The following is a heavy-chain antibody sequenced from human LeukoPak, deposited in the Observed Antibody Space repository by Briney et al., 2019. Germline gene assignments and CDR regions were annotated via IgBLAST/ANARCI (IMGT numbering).Heavy chain of an antibody. Sequence: ASVKVSCKASGGTFSSYAISWVRQAPGQGLEWMGRINPNSGGTNYAQKFQGRVTMTRDTSISTAYMELSRLRSDDTAVYYCARGLVGIAVAGTNEDYWGQGTLVTVSS. V-gene: IGHV1-2*06. J-gene: IGHJ4*02. D-gene: IGHD6-19*01. CDR2: INPNSGGT. CDR1: GGTFSSYA. CDR3: ARGLVGIAVAGTNEDY.